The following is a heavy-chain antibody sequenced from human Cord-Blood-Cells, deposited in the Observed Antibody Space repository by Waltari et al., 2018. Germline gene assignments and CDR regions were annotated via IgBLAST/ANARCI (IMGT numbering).Heavy chain of an antibody. Sequence: EVQLVESGGGLVQPGGSLRLSCAAPGFTSSSYWMHWVGHAPGKGLVWVSRINSDGSSTSYADSVKGRFTISRDNAKNTLYLQMNSLRAEDTAVYYCARDEDHSSSSYWYFDLWGRGTLVTVSS. CDR3: ARDEDHSSSSYWYFDL. D-gene: IGHD6-6*01. V-gene: IGHV3-74*01. CDR1: GFTSSSYW. J-gene: IGHJ2*01. CDR2: INSDGSST.